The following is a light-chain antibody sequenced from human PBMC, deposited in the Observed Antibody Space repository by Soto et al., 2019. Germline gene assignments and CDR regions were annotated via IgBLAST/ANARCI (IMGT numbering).Light chain of an antibody. Sequence: ESVLTQSPGTLSLSPGERATLSCRASQSVSNSYFAWYQQKPGQPPRLLIYGISNRATGIPDRFSGSGSGTDFTLTISRLEPEDFVVYYCQQHTYLPHTFGQGTKLEV. J-gene: IGKJ2*01. V-gene: IGKV3-20*01. CDR1: QSVSNSY. CDR2: GIS. CDR3: QQHTYLPHT.